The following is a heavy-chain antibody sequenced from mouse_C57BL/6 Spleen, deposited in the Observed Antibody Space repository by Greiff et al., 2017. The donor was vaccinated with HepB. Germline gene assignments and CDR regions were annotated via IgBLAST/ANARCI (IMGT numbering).Heavy chain of an antibody. D-gene: IGHD1-1*01. V-gene: IGHV1-26*01. CDR2: INPNNGGT. Sequence: EVQLQQSGPELVKPGASVKISCKASGYTFTDYYMNWVKQSHGKSLEWIGDINPNNGGTSYNQKCKGKATLTVDKSSSTAYMELRSLTSEDSAVYYCARTSTGVAPDDVWGTGTTVTVSS. CDR3: ARTSTGVAPDDV. CDR1: GYTFTDYY. J-gene: IGHJ1*03.